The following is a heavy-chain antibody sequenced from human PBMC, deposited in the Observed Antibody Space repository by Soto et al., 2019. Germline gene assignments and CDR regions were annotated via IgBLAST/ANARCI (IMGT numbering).Heavy chain of an antibody. D-gene: IGHD4-17*01. CDR3: ATARDDYGDPRGY. CDR1: GFTFSSYS. CDR2: ISSSSSTI. Sequence: PGGSLRLSCAASGFTFSSYSMNWVRQAPGKGLEWVSYISSSSSTIYYADSVKGRFTISRDNAKNSLYLQMNSLRDEDTAVYYCATARDDYGDPRGYWGQGTLVTVSS. V-gene: IGHV3-48*02. J-gene: IGHJ4*02.